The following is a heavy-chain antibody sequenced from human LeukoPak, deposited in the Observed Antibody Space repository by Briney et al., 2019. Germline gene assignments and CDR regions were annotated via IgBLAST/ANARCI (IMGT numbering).Heavy chain of an antibody. CDR1: GFTFSSYA. CDR3: ARGSAAAKYHYHYYGMDV. D-gene: IGHD6-13*01. CDR2: ISYDGSNK. V-gene: IGHV3-30-3*01. J-gene: IGHJ6*02. Sequence: GGSLRLSRVASGFTFSSYAMHWVRQAPGKGLEWVAVISYDGSNKYYADSVKGRFTISRDNSKNTLYLQMNSLRAEDTAVYYCARGSAAAKYHYHYYGMDVWGQGTTVTVSS.